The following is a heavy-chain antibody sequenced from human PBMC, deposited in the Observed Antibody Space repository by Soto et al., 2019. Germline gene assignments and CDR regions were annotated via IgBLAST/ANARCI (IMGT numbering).Heavy chain of an antibody. CDR3: AKSLVSLWGPGWFDP. D-gene: IGHD6-6*01. CDR1: GFTFSSYA. Sequence: GGSLRLSCAASGFTFSSYAMSWVRQAPGKGLEWVSAISGSGGSTYYADSVKGRFTISRDNSKNTLYLQMNSLRAEDTAVYYCAKSLVSLWGPGWFDPWGQGTLVTVSS. CDR2: ISGSGGST. J-gene: IGHJ5*02. V-gene: IGHV3-23*01.